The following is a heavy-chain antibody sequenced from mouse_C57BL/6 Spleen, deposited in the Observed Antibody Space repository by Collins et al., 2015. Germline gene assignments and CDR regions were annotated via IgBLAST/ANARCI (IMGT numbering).Heavy chain of an antibody. CDR3: ARGGDYYGTGAWFAY. CDR1: GYTFTSYV. D-gene: IGHD1-2*01. CDR2: INPYNDGT. J-gene: IGHJ3*01. V-gene: IGHV1-14*01. Sequence: EVQLQQSGPELVKPGASVKMSCKASGYTFTSYVMHWVKQKPGQGLEWIGYINPYNDGTKYNEKFKGKATLTSDKSSSTAYMELSSLTSEDSAVYYCARGGDYYGTGAWFAYWGQGTLVTVSA.